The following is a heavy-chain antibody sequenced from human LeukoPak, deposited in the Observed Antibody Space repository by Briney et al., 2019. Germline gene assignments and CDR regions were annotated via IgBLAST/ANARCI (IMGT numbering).Heavy chain of an antibody. Sequence: PSGTLSLTCAVSGAFITNSHWWSWARQPPGKGLEWIGEIYHSGTTNYNPSLKSRVTISVDTSKNQFSLKLSSVTAADTAVYYCARGGSGYDSFYYYGMDVWGQGTTVTVSS. D-gene: IGHD5-12*01. CDR2: IYHSGTT. CDR1: GAFITNSHW. J-gene: IGHJ6*02. V-gene: IGHV4-4*02. CDR3: ARGGSGYDSFYYYGMDV.